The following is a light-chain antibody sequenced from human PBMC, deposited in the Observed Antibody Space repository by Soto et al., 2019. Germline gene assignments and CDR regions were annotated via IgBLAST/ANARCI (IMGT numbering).Light chain of an antibody. J-gene: IGKJ5*01. Sequence: DIQMTQSPSTLSASVGDRVTITCRASQSIGNWLAWYQQKPGKAPKLLIYKAYSLESGVPSRFSGSGSVTEFTLTISRLQPYDFATYYCQQYNGTFGQGTRLEIK. CDR2: KAY. V-gene: IGKV1-5*03. CDR1: QSIGNW. CDR3: QQYNGT.